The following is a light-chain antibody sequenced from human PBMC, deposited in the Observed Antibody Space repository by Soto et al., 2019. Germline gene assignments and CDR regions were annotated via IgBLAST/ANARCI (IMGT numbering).Light chain of an antibody. CDR2: DVS. CDR3: SSYTSSSNLV. V-gene: IGLV2-14*01. Sequence: QSALTQPASVSGSPGQSITISCTGTSSDVGGYNYVSWYQQHPGKAPKLMIYDVSHRPSGVSNRFSGSTSGNTASLTISGLQDEDEADYYCSSYTSSSNLVFGGGTKVTVL. J-gene: IGLJ2*01. CDR1: SSDVGGYNY.